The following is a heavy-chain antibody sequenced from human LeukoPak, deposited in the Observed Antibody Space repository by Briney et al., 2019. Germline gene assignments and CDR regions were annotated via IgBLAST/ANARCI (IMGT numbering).Heavy chain of an antibody. CDR2: IWYDGSNK. J-gene: IGHJ4*02. CDR1: GFTFSSYG. Sequence: PGRSLRLSCAASGFTFSSYGMHWVRQAPGKGLEWVAVIWYDGSNKYYADSVKGRFTISRDNSKNTPYLQMNSLRAEDTAVYYCARDGAAMGNFDYWGQGTLAAVSS. D-gene: IGHD5-18*01. CDR3: ARDGAAMGNFDY. V-gene: IGHV3-33*01.